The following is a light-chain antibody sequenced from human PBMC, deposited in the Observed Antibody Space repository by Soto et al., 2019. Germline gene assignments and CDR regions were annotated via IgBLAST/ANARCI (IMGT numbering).Light chain of an antibody. CDR3: SSYAGSNKLV. V-gene: IGLV2-8*01. CDR1: SSDVGGYNY. CDR2: EVS. J-gene: IGLJ2*01. Sequence: QLVLTQPPSASGSPGQSVTISCTGTSSDVGGYNYVSWYQQHPGKAPKLMIYEVSKRPSGVPDRFSGSKSGNTASLTVSGLQAEDEADYYCSSYAGSNKLVFGGGTKLTVL.